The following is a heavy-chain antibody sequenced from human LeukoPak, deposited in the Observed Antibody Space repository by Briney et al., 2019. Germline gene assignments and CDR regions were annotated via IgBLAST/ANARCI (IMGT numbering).Heavy chain of an antibody. CDR1: GFAFKSYG. V-gene: IGHV3-33*01. Sequence: GGSLRLSCAASGFAFKSYGMHWGRQAPGKGLEWVAVIWYDGSNKYYGDSVKGRFTISRDNSKNTLYLQMNSLRAQDTAVYYCARDDYGSGSGRWVYWGQGTLVTVSS. CDR2: IWYDGSNK. D-gene: IGHD3-10*01. J-gene: IGHJ4*02. CDR3: ARDDYGSGSGRWVY.